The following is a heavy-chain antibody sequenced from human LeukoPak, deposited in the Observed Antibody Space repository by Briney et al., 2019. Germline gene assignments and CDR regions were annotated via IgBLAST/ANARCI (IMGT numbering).Heavy chain of an antibody. CDR1: GFTFSSYW. V-gene: IGHV3-74*01. J-gene: IGHJ4*02. CDR2: INSDGSST. D-gene: IGHD6-6*01. CDR3: ARGLSGYASSLGY. Sequence: GGSLRLSCAAPGFTFSSYWMHWVRQAPGKGLVWVSRINSDGSSTSYADSVRGRFSISRDNAKNTLYLQMNSLRAEDTAVYYCARGLSGYASSLGYWGQGTLVTVSA.